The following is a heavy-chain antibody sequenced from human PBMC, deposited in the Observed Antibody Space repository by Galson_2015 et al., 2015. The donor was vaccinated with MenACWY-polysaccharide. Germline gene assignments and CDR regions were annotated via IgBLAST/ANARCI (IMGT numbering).Heavy chain of an antibody. CDR2: MNPNSGNI. CDR3: ARGGKYYYDSSGYLNWFDP. V-gene: IGHV1-8*01. Sequence: SVKVSCKASGYTFSSYDINWVRQTTGQGLEWMGWMNPNSGNIGYAQKFQGRVTMTRNTSISIAYMELSSPRSEDTAVYYCARGGKYYYDSSGYLNWFDPWGQGTLVTVSS. D-gene: IGHD3-22*01. CDR1: GYTFSSYD. J-gene: IGHJ5*02.